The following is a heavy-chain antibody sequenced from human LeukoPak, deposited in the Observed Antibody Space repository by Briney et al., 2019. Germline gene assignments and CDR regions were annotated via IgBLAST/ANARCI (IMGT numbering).Heavy chain of an antibody. CDR3: ARDKDDYGSGNHWFDP. V-gene: IGHV3-74*01. Sequence: GGSLRLSCAASGFSFSGHWMHWARQLPGKGLVWVSRISPTGSTTSYADSVKGRFTVSRDNAKNSLYLQMNSLRAEDTAVYYCARDKDDYGSGNHWFDPWGQGTLVTVSS. J-gene: IGHJ5*02. CDR2: ISPTGSTT. CDR1: GFSFSGHW. D-gene: IGHD3-10*01.